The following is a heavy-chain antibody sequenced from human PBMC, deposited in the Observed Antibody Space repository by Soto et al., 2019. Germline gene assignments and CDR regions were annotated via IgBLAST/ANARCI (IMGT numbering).Heavy chain of an antibody. D-gene: IGHD3-22*01. CDR3: ARSSGYYKYYCDY. V-gene: IGHV3-72*01. CDR2: TRNKANSYTT. Sequence: EVQLVESGGGLVQPGGSLRLSCAASGFTFSDHYMDWVRQAPGKGLAWVGRTRNKANSYTTEYAASVKGRFTISRDDSKNSLYLQMNSLKTEDTAVYYCARSSGYYKYYCDYWGQGTLVTVSS. J-gene: IGHJ4*02. CDR1: GFTFSDHY.